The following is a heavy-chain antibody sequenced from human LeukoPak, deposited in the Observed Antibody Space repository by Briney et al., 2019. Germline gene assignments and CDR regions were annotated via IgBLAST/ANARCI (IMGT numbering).Heavy chain of an antibody. V-gene: IGHV3-11*04. CDR3: ARDGYCSSTSCYNGGYMDV. CDR2: ISSSGSTI. Sequence: GGSLRLSCAASGFTFSDYYMSWIRQAPGKGLEWVSYISSSGSTIYYADSVKGRFTISRDNAKNSLYLQMNSLRAEDTAVYYCARDGYCSSTSCYNGGYMDVWGKGTTVTVSS. D-gene: IGHD2-2*03. J-gene: IGHJ6*03. CDR1: GFTFSDYY.